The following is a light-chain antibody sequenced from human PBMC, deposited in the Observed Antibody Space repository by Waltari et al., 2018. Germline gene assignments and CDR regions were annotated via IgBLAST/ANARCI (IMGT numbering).Light chain of an antibody. J-gene: IGLJ2*01. V-gene: IGLV1-40*01. CDR1: TPNIGAEYD. CDR3: QSFDSSLSVV. Sequence: QSVLTQPPSVSGAPGQRVTISCTGSTPNIGAEYDVHWYQQLPGTAPKLLIYGNSNRPSGVPDRFSGSKSGTSASLAITGLQAEDEADYYCQSFDSSLSVVFGGGTKLTVV. CDR2: GNS.